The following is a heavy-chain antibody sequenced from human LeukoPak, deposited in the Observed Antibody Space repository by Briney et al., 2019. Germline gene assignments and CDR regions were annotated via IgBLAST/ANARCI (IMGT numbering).Heavy chain of an antibody. CDR1: GGSISSSY. CDR2: IYHSGDT. Sequence: SGTLSLTCTVSGGSISSSYWSWIRQPPGEGLDWIGHIYHSGDTYYTPSLQSRLTISVDTSKNQFSLKLRSVTAADTAVYFCARGGSRGGNLGIWGQATMVTVCS. J-gene: IGHJ3*02. D-gene: IGHD4-23*01. CDR3: ARGGSRGGNLGI. V-gene: IGHV4-59*01.